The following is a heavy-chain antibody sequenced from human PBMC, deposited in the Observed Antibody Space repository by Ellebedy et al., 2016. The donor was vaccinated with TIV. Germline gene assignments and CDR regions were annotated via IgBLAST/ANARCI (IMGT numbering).Heavy chain of an antibody. CDR1: GFIFSEYY. J-gene: IGHJ4*02. CDR3: ARGWDY. V-gene: IGHV3-11*01. CDR2: IRSSGSTT. Sequence: GESPKISCAASGFIFSEYYMSWIRQAPGKGLEWVSYIRSSGSTTYYADSVKGRFTISRDNAKNSLYLQMNSLRVEDTAVYYCARGWDYWGQGTLVTVSS.